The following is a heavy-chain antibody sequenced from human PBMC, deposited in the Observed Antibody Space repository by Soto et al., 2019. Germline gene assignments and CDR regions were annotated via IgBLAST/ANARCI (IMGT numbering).Heavy chain of an antibody. V-gene: IGHV4-61*08. Sequence: SETLSLTCTVSGGSISSGGFYWSWIRQPPGKGLEWIGYVFFSGSTNYNPSLKSRVTISIDTSKNQFSLKLISVTAADTAVYYCARVSTYYFDSSGSYTSDYWGQGTLVTVSS. CDR1: GGSISSGGFY. J-gene: IGHJ4*02. D-gene: IGHD3-22*01. CDR2: VFFSGST. CDR3: ARVSTYYFDSSGSYTSDY.